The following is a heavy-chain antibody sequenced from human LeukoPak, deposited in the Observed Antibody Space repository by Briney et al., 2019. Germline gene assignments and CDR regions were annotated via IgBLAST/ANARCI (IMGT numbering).Heavy chain of an antibody. Sequence: GRSLRLSCAASGFTFSSYGMHWVRQAPGKGLEWVAGIWYDGSNKYYADSVTGRFTISRDNSKNTLYLQMNSLRAEDTAVYYCARGGYYDSSGYSFDYWGQGTLVTVSS. V-gene: IGHV3-33*01. CDR2: IWYDGSNK. J-gene: IGHJ4*02. CDR1: GFTFSSYG. CDR3: ARGGYYDSSGYSFDY. D-gene: IGHD3-22*01.